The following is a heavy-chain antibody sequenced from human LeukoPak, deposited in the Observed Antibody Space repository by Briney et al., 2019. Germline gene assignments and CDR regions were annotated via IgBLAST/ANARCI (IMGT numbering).Heavy chain of an antibody. CDR3: ARALFFDC. CDR2: IHSDGRT. J-gene: IGHJ4*02. V-gene: IGHV3-53*01. CDR1: GFTVSSNY. Sequence: PGGSLRLSCAASGFTVSSNYMSWVRQAPGKGLEWVSIIHSDGRTNYADSVKGRFTISRDNSKNTLYLQMNSLRAEDTAVYYCARALFFDCWGQGTLVTVSS. D-gene: IGHD2-21*01.